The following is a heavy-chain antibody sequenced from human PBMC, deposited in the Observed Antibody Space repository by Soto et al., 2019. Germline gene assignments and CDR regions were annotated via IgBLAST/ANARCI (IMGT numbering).Heavy chain of an antibody. CDR1: GFTFSSYA. Sequence: GGSLRLSCAASGFTFSSYAMSWVRQAPGKGLEWVSAISGSGGSTYYADSVKGRFTISRDNSKNTLYLQMNSLRAEDTAVYYCAVRGAKPYGYYYYGMDVWGQGTTVTVSS. V-gene: IGHV3-23*01. CDR3: AVRGAKPYGYYYYGMDV. D-gene: IGHD3-10*01. CDR2: ISGSGGST. J-gene: IGHJ6*02.